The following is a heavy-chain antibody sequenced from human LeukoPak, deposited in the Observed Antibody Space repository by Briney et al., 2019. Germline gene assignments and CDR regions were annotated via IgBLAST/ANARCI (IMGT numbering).Heavy chain of an antibody. Sequence: SVKVSCKASGGTFSSYAISWVRQAPGQGLEWMGGIIPIFATTNFAQKFQGRVTITADESTSRAYMELSSLRSEDTAVYYCARQLERRYYYYMDVWGKGTTVTVSS. CDR3: ARQLERRYYYYMDV. CDR2: IIPIFATT. CDR1: GGTFSSYA. D-gene: IGHD1-1*01. V-gene: IGHV1-69*13. J-gene: IGHJ6*03.